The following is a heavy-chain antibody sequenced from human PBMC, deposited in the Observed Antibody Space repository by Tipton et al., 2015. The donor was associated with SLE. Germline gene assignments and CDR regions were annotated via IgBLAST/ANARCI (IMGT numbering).Heavy chain of an antibody. D-gene: IGHD6-19*01. J-gene: IGHJ6*02. V-gene: IGHV4-59*11. CDR3: ARWLVVAEGPYYYYYGMDV. CDR1: GGSISSHY. CDR2: IYYSGST. Sequence: TLSLTCTVSGGSISSHYWSWIRQPPGEGLEWIGSIYYSGSTYYNPSLKSRVTISVDTSKNQFPLKLSSVTAADTAVYYCARWLVVAEGPYYYYYGMDVWGQGTTVTVSS.